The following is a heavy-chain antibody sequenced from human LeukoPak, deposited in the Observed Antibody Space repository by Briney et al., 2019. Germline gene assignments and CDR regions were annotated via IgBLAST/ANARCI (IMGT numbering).Heavy chain of an antibody. V-gene: IGHV3-7*01. D-gene: IGHD3-3*01. CDR2: IKQDGSEK. CDR1: GFTFSSYW. Sequence: PGGSLRLSCAASGFTFSSYWMSWVRQAPGKGLEGVANIKQDGSEKYYVDSVKGRFTISRDNAKNSLYLQMNSLRAEDTAVYYCAREMEYYDFWSGYGTFDYWGQGTLVTVSS. CDR3: AREMEYYDFWSGYGTFDY. J-gene: IGHJ4*02.